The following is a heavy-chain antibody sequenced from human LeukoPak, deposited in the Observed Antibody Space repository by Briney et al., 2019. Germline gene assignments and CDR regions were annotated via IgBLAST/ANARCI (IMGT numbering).Heavy chain of an antibody. D-gene: IGHD3-22*01. V-gene: IGHV1-46*01. CDR2: INPSGGST. CDR3: ARGLIYYDSSGYYPY. J-gene: IGHJ4*02. CDR1: GYTFTSYY. Sequence: GASVTVSFKASGYTFTSYYMHWVRQAPGQGLEWMGIINPSGGSTSYAQKFQGRVTMTRDMSTSTVYMELSSLRSEDTAVYYCARGLIYYDSSGYYPYWGQGTLVTVSS.